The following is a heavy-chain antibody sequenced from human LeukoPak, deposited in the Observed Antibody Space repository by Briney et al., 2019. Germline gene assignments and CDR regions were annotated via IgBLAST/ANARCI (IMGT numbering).Heavy chain of an antibody. V-gene: IGHV3-20*04. Sequence: GGSLRLSCAASGFTFSSYGMHWVRQAPGKGLEWVSGINWNGDTIGYADSVKGRFTISRDNAKNSLYLQMNSLRAEDTAFYCARERATLDYYYYMDVWGKGTTVTVSS. J-gene: IGHJ6*03. D-gene: IGHD5-12*01. CDR1: GFTFSSYG. CDR2: INWNGDTI. CDR3: ARERATLDYYYYMDV.